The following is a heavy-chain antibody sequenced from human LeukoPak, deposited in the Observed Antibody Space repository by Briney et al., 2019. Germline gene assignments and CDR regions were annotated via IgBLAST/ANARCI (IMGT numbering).Heavy chain of an antibody. CDR2: IIPILGIA. D-gene: IGHD2-2*01. V-gene: IGHV1-69*02. CDR3: ASPRALYCSSTSCQTANGAFDI. Sequence: SVKVSCKASGGTFSSYTISWVRQAPGQGLEWMGRIIPILGIANYAQKFQGRVTITADKSTSSAYMELSSLRSEDTAVYYCASPRALYCSSTSCQTANGAFDIWGQGTMVTVSS. CDR1: GGTFSSYT. J-gene: IGHJ3*02.